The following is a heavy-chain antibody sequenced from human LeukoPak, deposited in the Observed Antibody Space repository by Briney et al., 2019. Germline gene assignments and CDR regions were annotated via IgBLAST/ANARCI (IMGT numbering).Heavy chain of an antibody. Sequence: GGSLRLSCAASGFTFSSYAMNWVRQAPGKGLEWVSSISSSSSYIYYADSVKGRFTISRDTAKNSLYLQMNSLRAEDTAVYYCAKNRRDVHYDSMDVWGQGTTVTVSS. CDR3: AKNRRDVHYDSMDV. CDR1: GFTFSSYA. V-gene: IGHV3-21*01. J-gene: IGHJ6*02. CDR2: ISSSSSYI. D-gene: IGHD3-9*01.